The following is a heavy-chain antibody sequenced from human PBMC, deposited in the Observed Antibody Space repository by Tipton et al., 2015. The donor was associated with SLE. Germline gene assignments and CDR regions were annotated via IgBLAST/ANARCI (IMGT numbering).Heavy chain of an antibody. Sequence: TLSLTCTVSGGSISSYYWSWIRQPPGKGLEWIGEINHSGSTNYNPSLKSRVTISVDTSKNQFSLKLSSVTAADTAVYYCARQGRDYYYGMDVWGQGTTVTVSS. CDR1: GGSISSYY. D-gene: IGHD2-15*01. J-gene: IGHJ6*02. V-gene: IGHV4-34*01. CDR3: ARQGRDYYYGMDV. CDR2: INHSGST.